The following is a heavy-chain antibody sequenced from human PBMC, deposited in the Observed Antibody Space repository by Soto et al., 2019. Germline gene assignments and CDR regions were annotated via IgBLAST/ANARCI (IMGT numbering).Heavy chain of an antibody. CDR1: GGSISSGGYY. J-gene: IGHJ4*02. CDR2: IYYSGST. V-gene: IGHV4-31*03. CDR3: AREVAVRAVAVLDY. Sequence: QVQLQESGPGLVKPSQTLSLTCTVSGGSISSGGYYWSWIRQHPEKGLEWIGYIYYSGSTYYNPSLKSRVTISVDTSKNQFSLKLSSVTAADTAVYYCAREVAVRAVAVLDYWGQGTLVTVSS. D-gene: IGHD6-19*01.